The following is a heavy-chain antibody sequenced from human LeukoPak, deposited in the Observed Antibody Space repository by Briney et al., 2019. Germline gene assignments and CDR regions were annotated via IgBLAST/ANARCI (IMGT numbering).Heavy chain of an antibody. D-gene: IGHD1-26*01. CDR3: AKVREPADAKRDAFDI. CDR2: ISGSGGST. V-gene: IGHV3-23*01. J-gene: IGHJ3*02. Sequence: PGGSLRLSCAASGFTFSSYAMSWVRQAPGKGLEWVSAISGSGGSTYYADSVKGRFTISRDNSKNTLYLQMNSLRAEDTAVYYCAKVREPADAKRDAFDIWGQGTMVTVSS. CDR1: GFTFSSYA.